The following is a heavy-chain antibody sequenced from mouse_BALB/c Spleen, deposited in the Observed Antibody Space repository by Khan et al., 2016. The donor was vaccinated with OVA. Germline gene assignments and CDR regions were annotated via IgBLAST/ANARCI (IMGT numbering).Heavy chain of an antibody. Sequence: QVQLQQSGAELVKPGASVKLSCKASGYTFTSYWMQWVKQRPGQGLEWIGEINPSNGRSNYNENFKSKATLTVDKSSTTAHMQLSSLTSEDSAVSYWSRSTWGRRGFAYWGQGTLVTVSA. CDR3: SRSTWGRRGFAY. CDR2: INPSNGRS. CDR1: GYTFTSYW. V-gene: IGHV1S81*02. D-gene: IGHD2-1*01. J-gene: IGHJ3*01.